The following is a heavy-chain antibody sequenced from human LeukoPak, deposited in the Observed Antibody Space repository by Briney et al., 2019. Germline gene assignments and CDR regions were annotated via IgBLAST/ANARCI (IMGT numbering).Heavy chain of an antibody. V-gene: IGHV4-34*01. J-gene: IGHJ3*02. CDR3: ARQKGTSFEAFDI. CDR1: GGSISSYY. CDR2: INHSGST. Sequence: PSETLSLTCTVSGGSISSYYWSWIRQPPGKGLEWIGEINHSGSTNYNPSLKSRVTISVDTSKNQFSLKLSSVTAADTAVYYCARQKGTSFEAFDIWGQGTMVTVSS.